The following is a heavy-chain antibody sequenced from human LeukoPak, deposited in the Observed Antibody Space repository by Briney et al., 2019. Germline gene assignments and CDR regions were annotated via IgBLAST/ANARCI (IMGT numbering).Heavy chain of an antibody. CDR1: GFTFSSYS. CDR3: ARDGVHDPPFDY. D-gene: IGHD1-1*01. V-gene: IGHV3-21*01. CDR2: IGSSSNYI. J-gene: IGHJ4*02. Sequence: GGSLRLSCAASGFTFSSYSMNWVRQAPGKGLEWVSSIGSSSNYIHYADSVKGRFTISRDNAKNSLFLQMNSLRAEDTAVYYCARDGVHDPPFDYWGQGTLVTVSS.